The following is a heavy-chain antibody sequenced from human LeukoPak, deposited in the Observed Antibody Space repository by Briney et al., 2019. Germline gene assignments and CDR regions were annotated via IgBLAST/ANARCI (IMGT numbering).Heavy chain of an antibody. CDR1: GFTFSSYA. D-gene: IGHD3-10*01. V-gene: IGHV3-64*01. J-gene: IGHJ3*02. Sequence: GGSLRLSCAASGFTFSSYAMHWVRQAPGKGLEYVSAISSNGGSTYYANSVKGRFTISRDNSKNTLYLQMGSLRAEDMAVYYCARDRGVRAMIAFDIWGQGTMVTVSS. CDR2: ISSNGGST. CDR3: ARDRGVRAMIAFDI.